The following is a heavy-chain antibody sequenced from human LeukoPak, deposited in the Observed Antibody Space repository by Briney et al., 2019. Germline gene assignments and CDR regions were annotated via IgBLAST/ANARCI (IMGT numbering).Heavy chain of an antibody. CDR3: TTVPSAREDY. Sequence: GGSLRLSCAVTDFTFSSAWMNWVRQAPGKGLEWVGRIKSKADGGTIDYAAPVRGRFTISRDDSNNTLFLEMNSLNVDDSAVYYCTTVPSAREDYWGQGTLVIVSS. CDR1: DFTFSSAW. CDR2: IKSKADGGTI. D-gene: IGHD2-2*01. V-gene: IGHV3-15*01. J-gene: IGHJ4*02.